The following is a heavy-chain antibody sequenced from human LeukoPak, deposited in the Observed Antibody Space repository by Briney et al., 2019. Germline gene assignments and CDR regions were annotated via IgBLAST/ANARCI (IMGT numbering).Heavy chain of an antibody. V-gene: IGHV4-39*07. D-gene: IGHD6-19*01. Sequence: SETLSLTCTVSGGSISSSCYWGWIRQPPGKGLEWIGSIYYSGSTYYNPSLKSRVTISVDTSKNQFSLKLSSVTAADTAVYYCARAIGSGWDGNDAFDIWGQGTMVTVSS. J-gene: IGHJ3*02. CDR2: IYYSGST. CDR1: GGSISSSCY. CDR3: ARAIGSGWDGNDAFDI.